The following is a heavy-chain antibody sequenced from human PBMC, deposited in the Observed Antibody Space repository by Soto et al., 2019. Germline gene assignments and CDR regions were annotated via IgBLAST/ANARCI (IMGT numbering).Heavy chain of an antibody. J-gene: IGHJ4*02. CDR1: GYSFTNYW. CDR3: ARLPPPTYCSGSTCSGY. V-gene: IGHV5-10-1*01. D-gene: IGHD2-15*01. CDR2: IDPDDSYT. Sequence: GESLKISCKGSGYSFTNYWIHWVRQMAGKGLEWMGRIDPDDSYTNYSPSFQGHVTISVDKSISTAYLQWSSLQASDTAIYYCARLPPPTYCSGSTCSGYWGQGTLVTVSS.